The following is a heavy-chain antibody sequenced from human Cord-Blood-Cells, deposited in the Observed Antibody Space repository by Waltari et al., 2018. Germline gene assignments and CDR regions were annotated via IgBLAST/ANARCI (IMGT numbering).Heavy chain of an antibody. D-gene: IGHD6-6*01. J-gene: IGHJ5*02. Sequence: QVQLQESGPGLAKPSQTLSLTCTVAGGSISSGRYYWSRFRRPAGKGLEWIGYIYTSGSTNYNPSLKSRVTISVDTSKNQFSLKLSSVTAADTAVYYCARGGIAARPNWFDPWGQGTLVTVSS. CDR3: ARGGIAARPNWFDP. CDR2: IYTSGST. CDR1: GGSISSGRYY. V-gene: IGHV4-61*09.